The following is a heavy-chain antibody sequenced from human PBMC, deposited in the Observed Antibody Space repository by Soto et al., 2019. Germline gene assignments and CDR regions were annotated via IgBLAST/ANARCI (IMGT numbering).Heavy chain of an antibody. J-gene: IGHJ4*02. D-gene: IGHD3-9*01. CDR2: IYYSGST. CDR1: GGSISSSRSY. V-gene: IGHV4-39*01. Sequence: SETLYLTCTVSGGSISSSRSYWGWIRQPPGKGLEWIGSIYYSGSTYYNPSLKSRVTISVDTSKNQFSLKLSSVTAADTAVYYCARRHSATWLFDYWGLGTLVT. CDR3: ARRHSATWLFDY.